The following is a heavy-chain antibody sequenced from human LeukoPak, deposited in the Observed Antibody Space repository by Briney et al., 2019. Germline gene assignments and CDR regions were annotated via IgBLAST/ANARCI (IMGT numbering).Heavy chain of an antibody. D-gene: IGHD1-1*01. V-gene: IGHV3-53*04. CDR2: IYSGGST. J-gene: IGHJ4*02. CDR3: SSNDLD. CDR1: GFSVSSNY. Sequence: PGGSLRLSCAASGFSVSSNYMSWVRQAPGKGLEWVSVIYSGGSTYYADSVKGRLTISTHNSKNTRYLQLNSLRAEETAVYYCSSNDLDWGQGTLVTVSS.